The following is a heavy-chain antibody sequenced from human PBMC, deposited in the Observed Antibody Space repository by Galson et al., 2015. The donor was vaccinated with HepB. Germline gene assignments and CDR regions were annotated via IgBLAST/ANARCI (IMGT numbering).Heavy chain of an antibody. D-gene: IGHD6-19*01. CDR2: ISSSSSYI. Sequence: SLRLSCAASGFTFSSYSMNWVRQAPGKGLEWVSSISSSSSYIYYADSVKGRFTISRDNAKNSLYLQMNSLRAEDTAVYYCATPGIAMAGTISSDPWGQGTLVTVSS. CDR3: ATPGIAMAGTISSDP. J-gene: IGHJ5*02. V-gene: IGHV3-21*04. CDR1: GFTFSSYS.